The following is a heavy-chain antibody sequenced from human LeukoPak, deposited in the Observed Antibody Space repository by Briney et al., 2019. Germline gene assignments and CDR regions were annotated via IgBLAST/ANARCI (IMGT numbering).Heavy chain of an antibody. Sequence: GGSLRLSCVASGLTFSSYWMSWVRQAPGKGLEWVANIKQDGGEKYYVDSVVGRFTISRDNTRNTLSLEMNNLRAEDTAIYYCAREKVVASQYYYYGMDVWGQGTTVTVSS. CDR3: AREKVVASQYYYYGMDV. D-gene: IGHD2-15*01. CDR1: GLTFSSYW. J-gene: IGHJ6*02. CDR2: IKQDGGEK. V-gene: IGHV3-7*01.